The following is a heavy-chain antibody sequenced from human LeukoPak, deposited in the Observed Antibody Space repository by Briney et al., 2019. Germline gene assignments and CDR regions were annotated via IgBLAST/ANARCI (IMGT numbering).Heavy chain of an antibody. D-gene: IGHD6-13*01. J-gene: IGHJ5*02. CDR2: IKQDGSEK. Sequence: PGGSLRLSCAASGFTFSSYGMSWVRQAPGKGLEWVANIKQDGSEKYYVDSVKGRFTISRDNAKNSLYLQMNSLRAEDTAVYYCARDRWGSSSTNWFDPWGQGTLVTVSS. V-gene: IGHV3-7*01. CDR3: ARDRWGSSSTNWFDP. CDR1: GFTFSSYG.